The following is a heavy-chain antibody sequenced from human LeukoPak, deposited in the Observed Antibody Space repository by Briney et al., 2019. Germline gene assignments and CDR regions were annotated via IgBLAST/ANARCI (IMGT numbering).Heavy chain of an antibody. J-gene: IGHJ3*02. V-gene: IGHV3-13*01. Sequence: GGSLRLSCAASGFTFSSYDMHWVRQATGKGLEWVSAIGTAGDTYYPGSVKGRFTISRENAKNSLYLQMNSLRAGDTAVYYCARADLTLLGAFDIWGQGTMVTVSS. CDR1: GFTFSSYD. CDR2: IGTAGDT. D-gene: IGHD1-26*01. CDR3: ARADLTLLGAFDI.